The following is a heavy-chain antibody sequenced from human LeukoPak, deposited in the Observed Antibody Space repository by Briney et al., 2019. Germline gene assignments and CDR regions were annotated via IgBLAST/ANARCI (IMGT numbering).Heavy chain of an antibody. CDR1: GGSFSGYY. V-gene: IGHV4-34*01. D-gene: IGHD3-3*01. CDR2: INHSGGT. J-gene: IGHJ4*02. CDR3: ARGHHDFWSGYYTRERYFDY. Sequence: PSETLSLTCAVYGGSFSGYYWSWIRQPPGKGLEWIGEINHSGGTNYNPSLKSRVTISVDTSKNQFSLKLSSVTAADTAVYYCARGHHDFWSGYYTRERYFDYWGQGTLVTVSS.